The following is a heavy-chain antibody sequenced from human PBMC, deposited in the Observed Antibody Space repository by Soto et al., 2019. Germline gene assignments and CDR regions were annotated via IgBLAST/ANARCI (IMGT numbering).Heavy chain of an antibody. Sequence: QVQLVQSRAEVKKPGASVKVSCKASGYTFTTYGISWVRQAPGQGLEWMGWISAYNGNTNYVQKFQGRVTMTTDTSTSTAYMELRSLRSDDKAVYYCARGSYGYYSYFGLDVWGQGTTVTVSS. CDR3: ARGSYGYYSYFGLDV. V-gene: IGHV1-18*01. D-gene: IGHD5-18*01. CDR1: GYTFTTYG. J-gene: IGHJ6*02. CDR2: ISAYNGNT.